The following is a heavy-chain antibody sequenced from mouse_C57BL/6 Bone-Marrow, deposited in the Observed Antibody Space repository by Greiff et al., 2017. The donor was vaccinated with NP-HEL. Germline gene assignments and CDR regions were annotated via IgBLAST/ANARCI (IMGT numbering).Heavy chain of an antibody. CDR1: GYTFTSYW. D-gene: IGHD2-5*01. J-gene: IGHJ2*01. Sequence: QVQLQQPGAELVKPGASVKVSCKASGYTFTSYWMHWVKQRPGQGLEWIGRIHPSDSDTNYNQKFKGKATLTVDKSSSTAYMQLSSLTYEDSAVSYCAIIVSNYPYYFDYWGQGTTLTVSS. CDR2: IHPSDSDT. CDR3: AIIVSNYPYYFDY. V-gene: IGHV1-74*01.